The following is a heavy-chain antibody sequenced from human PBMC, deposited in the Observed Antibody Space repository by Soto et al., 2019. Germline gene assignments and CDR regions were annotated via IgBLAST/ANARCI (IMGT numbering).Heavy chain of an antibody. V-gene: IGHV3-48*03. CDR2: ISSSGSTI. D-gene: IGHD3-22*01. J-gene: IGHJ6*02. CDR1: GFTFSSYE. Sequence: GGSLRLSCAASGFTFSSYEMNWVRQAPGKGLEWVSYISSSGSTIYYADSVKGRFTISRDNAKNSLYLQMNSLRAEDTAVYYCARDQEDYYDSSGLRDYYGMDVWGQGTTVTVSS. CDR3: ARDQEDYYDSSGLRDYYGMDV.